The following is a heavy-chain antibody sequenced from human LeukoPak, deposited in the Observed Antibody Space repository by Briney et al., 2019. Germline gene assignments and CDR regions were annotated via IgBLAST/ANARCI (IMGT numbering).Heavy chain of an antibody. CDR3: TRVQAGRSGLMDV. J-gene: IGHJ6*02. D-gene: IGHD2-8*02. Sequence: GGSLRLSCAASGFTLSGYWMHWVRHVPGEGLVWVSRIDPDGITTNYADSVKGRFTTSRDNARNTLYLQMNSLTAEDTALYYCTRVQAGRSGLMDVWGRGTTVTASS. CDR2: IDPDGITT. V-gene: IGHV3-74*01. CDR1: GFTLSGYW.